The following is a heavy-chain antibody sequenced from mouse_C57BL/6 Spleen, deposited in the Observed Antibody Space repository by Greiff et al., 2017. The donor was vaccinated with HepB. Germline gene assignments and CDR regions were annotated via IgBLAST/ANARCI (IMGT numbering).Heavy chain of an antibody. CDR2: INPNYGTT. D-gene: IGHD4-1*01. J-gene: IGHJ2*01. Sequence: EVQLQQSGPELVKPGASVKISCKASGYSFTDYNMNWVKQSDGKSLEWIGVINPNYGTTSYNQKFKGKATLTVDQSSSTAYMQLNSLTSEDSAVFYCASERRLTGPLDYWGQGTTLTVSS. CDR1: GYSFTDYN. V-gene: IGHV1-39*01. CDR3: ASERRLTGPLDY.